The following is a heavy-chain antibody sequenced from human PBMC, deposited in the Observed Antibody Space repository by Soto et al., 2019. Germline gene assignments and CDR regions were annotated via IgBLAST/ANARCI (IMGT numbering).Heavy chain of an antibody. CDR3: AKDQASGTFDDFWSGTYGMDV. Sequence: GSLRLSCAASGFTFSSYGMHWVRQAPGKGLEWVAVISYDGSNKYYADYVKGRFTISRDNSKNTLYLQMNSLRAEDTAVYYCAKDQASGTFDDFWSGTYGMDVWGQGTTVTVSS. V-gene: IGHV3-30*18. D-gene: IGHD3-3*01. CDR2: ISYDGSNK. J-gene: IGHJ6*02. CDR1: GFTFSSYG.